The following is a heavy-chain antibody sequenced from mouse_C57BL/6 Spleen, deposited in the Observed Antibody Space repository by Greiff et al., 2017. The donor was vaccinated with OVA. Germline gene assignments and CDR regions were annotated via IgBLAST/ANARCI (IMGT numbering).Heavy chain of an antibody. CDR2: IDPETGGT. CDR1: GYTFTDYE. Sequence: QVQLQQSGAELVRPGASVTLSCKASGYTFTDYEMHWVKQTPVHGLEWIGAIDPETGGTAYNQKFKGKAILTADKSSSTAYMELRSLTSEDSAVDYCTRIGPLSYCDYWGQGTTLTVSS. CDR3: TRIGPLSYCDY. D-gene: IGHD1-1*01. J-gene: IGHJ2*01. V-gene: IGHV1-15*01.